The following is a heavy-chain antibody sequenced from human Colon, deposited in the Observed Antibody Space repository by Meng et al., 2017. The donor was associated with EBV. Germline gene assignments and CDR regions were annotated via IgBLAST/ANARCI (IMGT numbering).Heavy chain of an antibody. CDR2: ISHSGST. D-gene: IGHD4-17*01. V-gene: IGHV4-34*01. CDR1: GGSFSSYY. Sequence: VPLQKWGGGLLKPSETLSLTCTVYGGSFSSYYWSRIRQPPGKGLEWIGEISHSGSTNYNPSLKSRVTISLDTSKNQFSLRLSSVTAADTAVYYCARYRLQNDYGDQLYYFDYWGQGTLVTVSS. CDR3: ARYRLQNDYGDQLYYFDY. J-gene: IGHJ4*02.